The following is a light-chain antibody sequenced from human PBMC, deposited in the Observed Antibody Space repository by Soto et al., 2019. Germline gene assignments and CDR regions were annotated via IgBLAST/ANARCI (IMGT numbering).Light chain of an antibody. Sequence: EIVLTQSPGTLSLSPGERATLSCRASQSVSSSYSAWYQQKPGQAPRLLMYGASSRATGIPVRFSGSGSGTDFTLTISRLEPEDFAVYYCQYYDSSPTFGQGTKVDIK. CDR3: QYYDSSPT. CDR1: QSVSSSY. V-gene: IGKV3-20*01. J-gene: IGKJ1*01. CDR2: GAS.